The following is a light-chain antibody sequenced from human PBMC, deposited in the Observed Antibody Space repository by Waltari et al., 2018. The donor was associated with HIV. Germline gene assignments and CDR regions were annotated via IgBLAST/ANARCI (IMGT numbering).Light chain of an antibody. J-gene: IGLJ2*01. CDR3: SSWDGTLYGVA. CDR1: DSNLGPNT. Sequence: QSVLTQPPSASGTPGQTVPISCSGRDSNLGPNTVNGYQQLPGAAPKLLIYTNTQRPSGVPDRFSGSKSGTSASLAISGLQSEDEALYYCSSWDGTLYGVAFGGGTKVTVL. CDR2: TNT. V-gene: IGLV1-44*01.